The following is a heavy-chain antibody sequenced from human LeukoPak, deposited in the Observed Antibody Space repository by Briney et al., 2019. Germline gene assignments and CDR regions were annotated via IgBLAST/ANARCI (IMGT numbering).Heavy chain of an antibody. Sequence: ASVKVSCKASGYTFTGYYMHWVRQAPGQGLEWMGWINPNSGGTNYAQKFQGRVTMTRDTSISTAYMELRSLRSDDTAVYYCARDGYPIAAARSVWFDPWGQGTLVTVSS. CDR2: INPNSGGT. V-gene: IGHV1-2*02. CDR3: ARDGYPIAAARSVWFDP. D-gene: IGHD6-13*01. CDR1: GYTFTGYY. J-gene: IGHJ5*02.